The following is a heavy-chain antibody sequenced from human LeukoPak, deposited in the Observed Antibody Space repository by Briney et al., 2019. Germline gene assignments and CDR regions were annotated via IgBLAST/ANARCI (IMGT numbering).Heavy chain of an antibody. Sequence: GGSLRLSCAASGFTFSSYGMSWVRQAPGKGLEWVSDISGSGRATNYADSVKGRFTVSRDRSKNTVDLQMDSLSAEDTAVYYCVKLGALIKNGVDVWGQGTTVTVSS. V-gene: IGHV3-23*01. CDR3: VKLGALIKNGVDV. CDR2: ISGSGRAT. CDR1: GFTFSSYG. J-gene: IGHJ6*02. D-gene: IGHD3-16*01.